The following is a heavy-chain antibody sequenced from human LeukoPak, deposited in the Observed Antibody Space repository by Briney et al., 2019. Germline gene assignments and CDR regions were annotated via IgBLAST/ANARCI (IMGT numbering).Heavy chain of an antibody. V-gene: IGHV4-34*01. Sequence: SETLSLTCAVYGGSFSGYYWSWIRQPPGKGLEWIGEINHSGSTNYNPSLKSRVTISVDTSKNQFSLKLSSVIAADTAVYYCARGLSYGSGSYYTYYFDYWGQGTLVTVSS. CDR2: INHSGST. CDR3: ARGLSYGSGSYYTYYFDY. CDR1: GGSFSGYY. D-gene: IGHD3-10*01. J-gene: IGHJ4*02.